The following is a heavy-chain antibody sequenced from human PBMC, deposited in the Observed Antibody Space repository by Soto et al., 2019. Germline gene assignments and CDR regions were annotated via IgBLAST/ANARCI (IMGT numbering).Heavy chain of an antibody. CDR2: ISYDGNNE. J-gene: IGHJ4*02. CDR3: ARQVRNSNYVFDY. D-gene: IGHD4-4*01. V-gene: IGHV3-30*14. Sequence: QVQLVESVGGVVQPGRSLRLSCAASGFTFSSYAMHWVRQAPGKGLEWVALISYDGNNEYYADSVKGRFTISRDNSKNTLYLQMNSLRVEDTAVYYCARQVRNSNYVFDYWGQGTLVTVSS. CDR1: GFTFSSYA.